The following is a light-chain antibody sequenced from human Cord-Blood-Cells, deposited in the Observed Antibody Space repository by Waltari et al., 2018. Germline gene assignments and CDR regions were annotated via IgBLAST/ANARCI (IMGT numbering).Light chain of an antibody. CDR1: HSDVWRYNL. J-gene: IGLJ1*01. V-gene: IGLV2-23*01. Sequence: QSALTQPASVSGSPGQSITISCPGTHSDVWRYNLVSWYQPHPGKAPKLMIYEGSKRPSGVSNRFSCSKSCNPASLTISGLQAEDEADYYCFSYAGSSTYVFGTGTKVTVL. CDR2: EGS. CDR3: FSYAGSSTYV.